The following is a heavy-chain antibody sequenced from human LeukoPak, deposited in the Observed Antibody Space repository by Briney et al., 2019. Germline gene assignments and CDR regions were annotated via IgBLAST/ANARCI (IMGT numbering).Heavy chain of an antibody. Sequence: GGSLRLSCAASGFTFSNAWMSWVRQAPGKGLEWVGRIKSNTDGGTTDYAAPVEGRFTISRDDSKNTLYLQMNSLKTEDTAVYYCTTEWVTYYYDSSGAPSDYWGQGTLVTVSS. V-gene: IGHV3-15*01. CDR2: IKSNTDGGTT. D-gene: IGHD3-22*01. CDR1: GFTFSNAW. CDR3: TTEWVTYYYDSSGAPSDY. J-gene: IGHJ4*02.